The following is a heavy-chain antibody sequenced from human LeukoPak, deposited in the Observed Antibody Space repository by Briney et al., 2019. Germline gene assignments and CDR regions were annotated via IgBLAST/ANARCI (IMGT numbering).Heavy chain of an antibody. Sequence: ASVKVFCKASGYTFTGYYMHWVRQAPGQGLEWMGWINPNSGGTNYAQKFQGRVTMTRDTSISTAYMELSRLRSVDTAVYYCAREKLGSTHNFDYWGQGTLVTVSS. CDR3: AREKLGSTHNFDY. CDR1: GYTFTGYY. V-gene: IGHV1-2*02. CDR2: INPNSGGT. J-gene: IGHJ4*02. D-gene: IGHD2-2*01.